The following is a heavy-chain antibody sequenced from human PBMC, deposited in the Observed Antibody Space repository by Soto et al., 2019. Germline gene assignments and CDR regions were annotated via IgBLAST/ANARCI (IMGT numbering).Heavy chain of an antibody. Sequence: SETLSLTCTVSGGSISSGGYYWSWIRQHPGKGLEWIGYIYYSGSTYYNPSLKSRVTLSVDTSKNQFSLKLSSVTAADTAVYYCASRIVANAPDAFDIWGQGTMVTVSS. J-gene: IGHJ3*02. D-gene: IGHD5-12*01. V-gene: IGHV4-31*03. CDR1: GGSISSGGYY. CDR2: IYYSGST. CDR3: ASRIVANAPDAFDI.